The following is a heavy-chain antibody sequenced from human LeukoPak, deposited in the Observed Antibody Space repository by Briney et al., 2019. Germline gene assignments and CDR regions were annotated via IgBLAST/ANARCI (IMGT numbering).Heavy chain of an antibody. D-gene: IGHD6-6*01. CDR3: ARGRHPQRLVQGFDP. CDR1: GGTFSSYA. Sequence: ASVKVSCKASGGTFSSYAISWVRQAPGQGLEWMGGIIPIFGTANHAQKLQGRVTITTDEPTSTAYMELSSLRSEDTAVYYCARGRHPQRLVQGFDPWGQGTLVTVSS. J-gene: IGHJ5*02. V-gene: IGHV1-69*05. CDR2: IIPIFGTA.